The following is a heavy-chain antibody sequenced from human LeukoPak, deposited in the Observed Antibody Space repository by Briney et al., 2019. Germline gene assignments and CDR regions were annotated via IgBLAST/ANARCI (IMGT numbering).Heavy chain of an antibody. V-gene: IGHV3-21*01. CDR3: VRGSYGAYDY. Sequence: PGGSLRLSCTASGFTFSSYSLNWVRQAPGKGLEWVSSVSTGSNYIYYADAVHGRFTVSRDNAKYSLYLQMNSLRAEDTAVYYCVRGSYGAYDYWGQGSLVTVSS. J-gene: IGHJ4*02. CDR2: VSTGSNYI. CDR1: GFTFSSYS. D-gene: IGHD4-17*01.